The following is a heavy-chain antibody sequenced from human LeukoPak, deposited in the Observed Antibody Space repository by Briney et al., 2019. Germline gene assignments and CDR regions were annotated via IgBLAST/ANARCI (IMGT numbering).Heavy chain of an antibody. CDR2: FDPEDGET. CDR3: ATGYEIKWLPTFDY. D-gene: IGHD3-22*01. CDR1: GYTLTELS. Sequence: ASVKVSCKVSGYTLTELSMHWVRQAPGKGLEWMGGFDPEDGETIYAQKFQGRVTMTEDTSTDTAYMELSSLRSEDTAVYYCATGYEIKWLPTFDYWGQGTLVTVSS. V-gene: IGHV1-24*01. J-gene: IGHJ4*02.